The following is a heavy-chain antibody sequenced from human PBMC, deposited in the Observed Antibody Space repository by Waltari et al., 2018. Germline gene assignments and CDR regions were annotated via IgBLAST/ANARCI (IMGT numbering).Heavy chain of an antibody. CDR3: AREGYDFWSGYSNDAFD. CDR2: IYYSGSS. J-gene: IGHJ3*02. CDR1: GSSISSYY. V-gene: IGHV4-59*01. D-gene: IGHD3-3*01. Sequence: QVQLQASGPGLVKPSETLSLTCTVSGSSISSYYWSWIRQPPGTGLEWIGSIYYSGSSNDNPSLKVRVTRSVDTSKNQFSLKLSSVPAADTAVYYCAREGYDFWSGYSNDAFDIGAKGQWSPSLQ.